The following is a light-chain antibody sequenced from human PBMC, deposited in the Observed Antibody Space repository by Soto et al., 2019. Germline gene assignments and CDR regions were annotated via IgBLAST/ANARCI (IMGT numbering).Light chain of an antibody. J-gene: IGLJ2*01. CDR2: DVS. Sequence: LTQPASVSGSPGQSITISCTGTSSDVGGYNYVSWYQPHPGKAPKLMIYDVSNRPSGVSNRFSGSKSGNTASLTISGLQAEDEADYYCSSYTSSSTVFGGGTKLTVL. V-gene: IGLV2-14*01. CDR3: SSYTSSSTV. CDR1: SSDVGGYNY.